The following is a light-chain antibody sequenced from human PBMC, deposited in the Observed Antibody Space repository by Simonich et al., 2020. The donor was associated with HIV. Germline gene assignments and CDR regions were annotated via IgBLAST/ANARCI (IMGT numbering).Light chain of an antibody. CDR1: QSVLYSSNNKNY. CDR3: QQYYTTPRT. Sequence: DIVLTQSPDSLAVSLGERATINCKSSQSVLYSSNNKNYLVWYPHKPGKPPKLIIYGASTRESGVPERFSGSGSGTDFTLTISSLQAEDVAVYYCQQYYTTPRTFGQGTKVEIK. V-gene: IGKV4-1*01. J-gene: IGKJ1*01. CDR2: GAS.